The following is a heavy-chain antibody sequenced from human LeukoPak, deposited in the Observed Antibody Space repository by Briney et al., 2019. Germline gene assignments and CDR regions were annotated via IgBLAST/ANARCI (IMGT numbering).Heavy chain of an antibody. D-gene: IGHD3-9*01. V-gene: IGHV3-48*03. J-gene: IGHJ6*02. Sequence: GGSLRLSCAASGFTFSSYEMNWVRQAPGKGLEWVSYISSSGSTIYYADSVKGRFTISRDNAKNSLYLQMNSLRAEDTAVYYCATTTPAQYFDWFPPSGPIYGMDVRGQGTTVTVSS. CDR2: ISSSGSTI. CDR1: GFTFSSYE. CDR3: ATTTPAQYFDWFPPSGPIYGMDV.